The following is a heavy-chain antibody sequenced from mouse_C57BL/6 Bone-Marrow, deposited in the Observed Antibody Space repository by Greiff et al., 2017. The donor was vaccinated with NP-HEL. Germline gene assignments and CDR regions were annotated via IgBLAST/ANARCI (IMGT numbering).Heavy chain of an antibody. CDR1: GYTFTSYW. V-gene: IGHV1-72*01. D-gene: IGHD1-1*01. J-gene: IGHJ3*01. CDR2: IDPNSGGT. CDR3: ASYYGSSYKAY. Sequence: QAQLQQSGAELVKPGASVKLSCKASGYTFTSYWMHWVKQRPGRGLEWIGRIDPNSGGTKYNEKFKSKATLTVDKPSSTAYMQLSSLTSEDSAVYYCASYYGSSYKAYWGQGTLVTVSA.